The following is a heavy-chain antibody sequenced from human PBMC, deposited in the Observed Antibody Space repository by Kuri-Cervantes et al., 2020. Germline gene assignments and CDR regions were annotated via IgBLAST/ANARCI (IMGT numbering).Heavy chain of an antibody. CDR3: ARADYGYSSGCIDY. V-gene: IGHV1-45*02. Sequence: SVKVSCKASGYTFTYRYLHWVRQAPGQALEWMGWITPFNGNTNYAQKFQDRVTITRDRSMSTAYMELSSLRSEDTAVYYCARADYGYSSGCIDYWGQGTLVTVSS. D-gene: IGHD6-19*01. J-gene: IGHJ4*02. CDR1: GYTFTYRY. CDR2: ITPFNGNT.